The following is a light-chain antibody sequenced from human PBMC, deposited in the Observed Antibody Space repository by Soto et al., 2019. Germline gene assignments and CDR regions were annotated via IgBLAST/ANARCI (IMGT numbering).Light chain of an antibody. CDR2: GAS. CDR1: QSVSSN. Sequence: VMTQSPTTLSLSPGEKATLSCRARQSVSSNLAWYQQKPGQAPRLLIYGASTRATGIPARFSGSGSGTESTLTISSLQSEDFAVYYCQQYNNWPPAWTFGQGTKVDIK. V-gene: IGKV3-15*01. CDR3: QQYNNWPPAWT. J-gene: IGKJ1*01.